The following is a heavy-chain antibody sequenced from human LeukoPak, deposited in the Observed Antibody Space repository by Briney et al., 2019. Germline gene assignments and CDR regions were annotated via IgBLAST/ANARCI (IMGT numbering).Heavy chain of an antibody. V-gene: IGHV3-7*01. CDR3: AKLIRDVTTYDY. Sequence: PGGSLRLSCATSGFTFSDYDMHWVRQAPGKGLEWVASINQDGSTKRYVDSAKGRFTVSRDNAKNSLFLQMNTLRVEDTAVYYCAKLIRDVTTYDYWGQGALVTVSS. D-gene: IGHD1-1*01. J-gene: IGHJ4*02. CDR2: INQDGSTK. CDR1: GFTFSDYD.